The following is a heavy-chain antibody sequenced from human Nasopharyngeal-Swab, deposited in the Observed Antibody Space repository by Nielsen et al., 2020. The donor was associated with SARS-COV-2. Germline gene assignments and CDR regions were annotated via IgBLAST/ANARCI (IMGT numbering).Heavy chain of an antibody. V-gene: IGHV3-23*01. CDR1: GFTFSCYA. Sequence: GESLKISCAASGFTFSCYAMSWVRQTPGKGLEWVSAISGSGRSTYYADSVKGRFTITRDNSKNTLYLQMNSLRADDTAVYFCAKLDIGGWLGSTTGYFDYWGQGTLVTVSS. D-gene: IGHD2/OR15-2a*01. J-gene: IGHJ4*02. CDR2: ISGSGRST. CDR3: AKLDIGGWLGSTTGYFDY.